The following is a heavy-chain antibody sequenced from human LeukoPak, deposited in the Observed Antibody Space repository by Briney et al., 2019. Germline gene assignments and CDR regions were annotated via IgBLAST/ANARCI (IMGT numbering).Heavy chain of an antibody. CDR2: VCGSDSSR. Sequence: GGSLRLSCAASGFTVSSNYMSWVRQAPGKGLEWVSAVCGSDSSRSNADPAKERCIIIREDSKNTLYLQMNSLRGEDTAVYYCAKGGSPSCYSSSGYWGQGTLVTVSS. J-gene: IGHJ4*02. V-gene: IGHV3-53*01. CDR1: GFTVSSNY. CDR3: AKGGSPSCYSSSGY. D-gene: IGHD2-2*01.